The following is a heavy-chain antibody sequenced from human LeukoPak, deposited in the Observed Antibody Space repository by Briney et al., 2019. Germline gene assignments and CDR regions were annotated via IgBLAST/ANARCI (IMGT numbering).Heavy chain of an antibody. Sequence: ASVKVSCKASGYTFSSYSISWVRQAPGQGLEWMGWTNTYNGNTNYAQKLQGRVTLTTDTSTTTAYMELGGLRSDDTAVYYCARRYCSAGNCYSGSFDYWGQGTLVTVPS. CDR2: TNTYNGNT. V-gene: IGHV1-18*01. J-gene: IGHJ4*02. CDR3: ARRYCSAGNCYSGSFDY. D-gene: IGHD2-15*01. CDR1: GYTFSSYS.